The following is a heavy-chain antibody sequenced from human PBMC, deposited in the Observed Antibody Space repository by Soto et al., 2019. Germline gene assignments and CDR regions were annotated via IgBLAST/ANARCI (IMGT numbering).Heavy chain of an antibody. J-gene: IGHJ4*02. D-gene: IGHD2-8*02. Sequence: PGGSLRLSCAASGFAFSNYPMSWVRQAPGKGLEWVSTISESGGTTFYLDSAKGRFTISRDNSKNTLYLQMDSLRAGDTAVYYCAKVLWVYGGSYPSVTFDYSXRGSLDTVSS. CDR1: GFAFSNYP. CDR2: ISESGGTT. CDR3: AKVLWVYGGSYPSVTFDY. V-gene: IGHV3-23*01.